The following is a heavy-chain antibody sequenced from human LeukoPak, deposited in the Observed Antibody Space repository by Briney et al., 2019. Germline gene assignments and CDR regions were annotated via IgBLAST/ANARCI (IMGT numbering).Heavy chain of an antibody. CDR3: AHGSGWLYDY. CDR2: IYWNDDN. Sequence: SGPTLVNPTQTFTLTCTFSGFSLSTRGVGVGWIRQPPGKALEWLALIYWNDDNRYSPSLKSRLTITKDTSKNQVVLTMTNMDPVDTARYYCAHGSGWLYDYWGQGTLVTVSS. J-gene: IGHJ4*02. V-gene: IGHV2-5*01. CDR1: GFSLSTRGVG. D-gene: IGHD6-19*01.